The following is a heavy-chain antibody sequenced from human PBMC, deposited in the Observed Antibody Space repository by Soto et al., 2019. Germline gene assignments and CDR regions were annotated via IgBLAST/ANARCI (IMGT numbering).Heavy chain of an antibody. CDR1: GFTFSNAW. CDR3: TTDSRIVGATMDY. V-gene: IGHV3-15*01. Sequence: GGSLRLSCAASGFTFSNAWMSRVRQAPGKGLEWVGRIKSKTDGGTTDYAAPVRGRFTISRDDSKNTLYLQMNSLKTEDTAVYYCTTDSRIVGATMDYWGQGTLVTVSS. D-gene: IGHD1-26*01. CDR2: IKSKTDGGTT. J-gene: IGHJ4*02.